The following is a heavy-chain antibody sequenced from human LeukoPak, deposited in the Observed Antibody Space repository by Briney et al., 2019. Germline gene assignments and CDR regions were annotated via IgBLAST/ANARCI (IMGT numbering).Heavy chain of an antibody. V-gene: IGHV1-69*01. Sequence: KISCKGSGYSFTSYWIGWERQMPGKGLEWMGGIIPIFGTANYAQKFQGRVTITADESTSTAYMELSSVRSEDTAVYYCAPFDYGGNYYFDYWGQGTLVTVSS. CDR3: APFDYGGNYYFDY. CDR2: IIPIFGTA. J-gene: IGHJ4*02. CDR1: GYSFTSYW. D-gene: IGHD4-23*01.